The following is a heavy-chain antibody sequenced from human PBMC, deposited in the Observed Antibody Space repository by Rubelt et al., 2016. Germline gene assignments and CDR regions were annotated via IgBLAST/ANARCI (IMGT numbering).Heavy chain of an antibody. CDR1: GFTFSDYY. D-gene: IGHD3-22*01. Sequence: QVQLVESGGGLVKPGGSLRLSCAASGFTFSDYYMSWIRQAPGKGLEWVSYISSSSYTKYADSLKGRFTISRDNSKNTLYLQMNSLRAEDTAVYYCARDDSSGYLDAFDIWGQGTMVTVSS. V-gene: IGHV3-11*06. CDR2: ISSSSYT. J-gene: IGHJ3*02. CDR3: ARDDSSGYLDAFDI.